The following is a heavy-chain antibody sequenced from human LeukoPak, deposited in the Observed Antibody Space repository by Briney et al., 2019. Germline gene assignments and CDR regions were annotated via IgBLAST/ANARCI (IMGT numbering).Heavy chain of an antibody. CDR3: VREQPGDGWSGFDY. CDR2: ISDDGSRQ. D-gene: IGHD6-19*01. J-gene: IGHJ4*02. Sequence: GGSLRLSCAASGLTFRSYAMHWVRQAPGKGLEWVAVISDDGSRQHYADFLEGRFTISRDNSKNTVFLQMSSLTSEDTAVYFCVREQPGDGWSGFDYWGQGTLVTVSS. CDR1: GLTFRSYA. V-gene: IGHV3-30*15.